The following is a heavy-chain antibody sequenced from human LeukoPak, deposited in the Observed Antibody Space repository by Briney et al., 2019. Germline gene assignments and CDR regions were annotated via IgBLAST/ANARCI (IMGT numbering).Heavy chain of an antibody. V-gene: IGHV1-8*01. Sequence: GASVKVSCKASGYTFTSYDINWVRQATGQGLEWMGWMNPNSGNIGHAQKFQGRVTMTRNTSISTAYMELSSLRSEDTAVYYCASVHGSSSRGDAFDIWGQGTMVTVSS. CDR1: GYTFTSYD. J-gene: IGHJ3*02. D-gene: IGHD6-6*01. CDR2: MNPNSGNI. CDR3: ASVHGSSSRGDAFDI.